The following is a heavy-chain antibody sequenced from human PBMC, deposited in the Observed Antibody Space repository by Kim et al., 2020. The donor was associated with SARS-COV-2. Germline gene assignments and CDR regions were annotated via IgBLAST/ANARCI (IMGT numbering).Heavy chain of an antibody. J-gene: IGHJ5*02. Sequence: GGSLRLSCAASGFTFSSYAMSWVRQAPGKGLEWVSAISGSGGSTYYADSVKGRFTISRDNSKNTLYLQMNSLRAEDTAVYYCAAIPHLRIAAAGTWWFDPWGQGTLVTVSS. CDR1: GFTFSSYA. CDR3: AAIPHLRIAAAGTWWFDP. V-gene: IGHV3-23*01. D-gene: IGHD6-13*01. CDR2: ISGSGGST.